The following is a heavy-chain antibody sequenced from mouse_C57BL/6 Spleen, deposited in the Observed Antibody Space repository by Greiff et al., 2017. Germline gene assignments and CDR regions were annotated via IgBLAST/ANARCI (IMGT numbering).Heavy chain of an antibody. V-gene: IGHV1-80*01. D-gene: IGHD5-5*01. CDR3: ARDYYLNY. CDR1: GYAFSSSW. J-gene: IGHJ2*01. CDR2: IYPGDGDT. Sequence: VQLQQSGAELVKPGASVKISCKASGYAFSSSWMNWVKQRPGKGLEWIGQIYPGDGDTNYNGKFKGKATLTADKSSSTAYMQLSSLTSEDSAVYFCARDYYLNYWGQGTTLTVSS.